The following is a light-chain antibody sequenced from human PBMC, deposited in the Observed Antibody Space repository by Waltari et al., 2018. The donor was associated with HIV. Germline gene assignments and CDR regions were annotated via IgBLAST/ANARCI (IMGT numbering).Light chain of an antibody. J-gene: IGKJ4*01. CDR2: SAS. Sequence: DIQMTQSPSYLSALVGDSVSINCRANQSIHSFLARYPQKPGEAPNLLIYSASRLENGVASRFFAFGSGTDFTLTITGLQTEDFATYYCQQAASFPHTFGGGTKV. CDR1: QSIHSF. CDR3: QQAASFPHT. V-gene: IGKV1-12*01.